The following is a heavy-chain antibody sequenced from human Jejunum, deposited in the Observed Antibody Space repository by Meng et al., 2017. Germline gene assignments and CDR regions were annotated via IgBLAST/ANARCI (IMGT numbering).Heavy chain of an antibody. J-gene: IGHJ6*02. CDR3: ARGLVVTPDIYYSYYGMDV. V-gene: IGHV3-21*01. D-gene: IGHD2-21*02. CDR1: AFTFSNYW. CDR2: ISSDRGYI. Sequence: GESLKISCAASAFTFSNYWMTWVRQAPGKGLEWLSFISSDRGYIYYADSVKGRFTISRDHAGNSLFLQMNSLRVDDTAVYYCARGLVVTPDIYYSYYGMDVWGQGTTVTVSS.